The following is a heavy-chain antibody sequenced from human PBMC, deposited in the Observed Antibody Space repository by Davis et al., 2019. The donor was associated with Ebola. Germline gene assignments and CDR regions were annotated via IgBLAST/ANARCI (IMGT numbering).Heavy chain of an antibody. CDR1: GFTFSSYS. D-gene: IGHD1-1*01. V-gene: IGHV3-23*01. Sequence: GESLKISCAASGFTFSSYSMNWVRQAPGKGLEWVSTISATGIGSYYADSVKGRFTISRDNPKSTLYLQMNSLRAGDTAIYYCATYRRLTTDFWGQGTLVTVSS. CDR3: ATYRRLTTDF. J-gene: IGHJ4*02. CDR2: ISATGIGS.